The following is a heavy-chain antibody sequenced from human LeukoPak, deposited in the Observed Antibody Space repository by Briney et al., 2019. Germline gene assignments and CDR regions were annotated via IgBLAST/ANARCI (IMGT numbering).Heavy chain of an antibody. D-gene: IGHD1-26*01. J-gene: IGHJ6*03. CDR2: ISGSGGST. V-gene: IGHV3-23*01. Sequence: GGSLRLSCAASGFTFSSYWMSWVRQAPGKGLEWVSAISGSGGSTYYADSVKGRFTISRDNSKNTLYLQMNSLRAEDTAVYYCASGSYDYYYYMDVWGKGTTVTVSS. CDR1: GFTFSSYW. CDR3: ASGSYDYYYYMDV.